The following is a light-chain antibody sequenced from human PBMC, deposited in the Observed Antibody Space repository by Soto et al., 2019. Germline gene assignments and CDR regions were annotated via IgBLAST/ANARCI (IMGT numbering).Light chain of an antibody. CDR2: GAS. V-gene: IGKV1-12*01. J-gene: IGKJ2*01. CDR1: QGISTW. Sequence: DIQMTQSPSSVSASVGDRVTLTCRASQGISTWLAWYQQKPGKVPKLLIYGASRLQTGVPSRFSSSGSGTDFTLTISSLQPEDFATYYSHPASSLPHTFGQGTRVEIK. CDR3: HPASSLPHT.